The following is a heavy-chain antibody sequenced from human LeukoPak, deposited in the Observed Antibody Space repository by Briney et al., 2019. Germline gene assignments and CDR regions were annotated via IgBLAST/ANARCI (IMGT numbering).Heavy chain of an antibody. CDR1: GFTFRSYA. Sequence: GGSLRLSCAASGFTFRSYAMQWVRQAPGKGLEWVSYITYNSGTIFYADSVKGRFTISRDNAKDSLYLQMSSLRDEDTAVYYCARDSGYSYGNDYWGQGTLVTVSS. J-gene: IGHJ4*02. D-gene: IGHD5-18*01. CDR3: ARDSGYSYGNDY. CDR2: ITYNSGTI. V-gene: IGHV3-48*02.